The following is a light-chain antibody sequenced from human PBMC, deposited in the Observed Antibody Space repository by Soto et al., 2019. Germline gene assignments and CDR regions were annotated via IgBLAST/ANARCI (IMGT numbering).Light chain of an antibody. CDR2: GAS. V-gene: IGKV3D-7*01. J-gene: IGKJ3*01. CDR1: QRVSSSY. Sequence: PGERVTLSCRASQRVSSSYLTWYQQKPGQAPRLLIYGASTRATSIPARFSGSGSGTDFTLTISSLQPEDFAVYYCQQDSPVFTFGPGTKVDIK. CDR3: QQDSPVFT.